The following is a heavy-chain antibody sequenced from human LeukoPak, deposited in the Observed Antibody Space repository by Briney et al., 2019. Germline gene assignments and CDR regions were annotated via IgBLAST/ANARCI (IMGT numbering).Heavy chain of an antibody. J-gene: IGHJ4*02. CDR3: AHSGSYYEFDY. CDR1: GGSISSYY. V-gene: IGHV4-59*01. D-gene: IGHD1-26*01. Sequence: PSETLSLTCTVSGGSISSYYWSWIRQPPGKGLEWIGYIYYSGSTNYNPSLKSRVTISVDTSKNQFSLKLSSVTAADTAVYYCAHSGSYYEFDYWSQGTLVTVSS. CDR2: IYYSGST.